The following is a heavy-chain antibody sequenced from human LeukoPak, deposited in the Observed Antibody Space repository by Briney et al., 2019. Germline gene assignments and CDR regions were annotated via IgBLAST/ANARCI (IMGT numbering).Heavy chain of an antibody. J-gene: IGHJ4*02. V-gene: IGHV3-53*01. D-gene: IGHD2-8*01. Sequence: GGCLRLSCAASGFTVSSNHMSWVRQAPWKGLEWVSVIYSGGSTYYAASVKGRFTISRDNSKNTLYLQMNSLRAEDTAVYYCASTLRYCTNGVCSTFFDYWGQGTLVTVSS. CDR2: IYSGGST. CDR1: GFTVSSNH. CDR3: ASTLRYCTNGVCSTFFDY.